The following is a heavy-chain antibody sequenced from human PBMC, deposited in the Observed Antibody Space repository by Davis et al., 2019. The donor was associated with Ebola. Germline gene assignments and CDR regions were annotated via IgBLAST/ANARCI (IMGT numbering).Heavy chain of an antibody. J-gene: IGHJ6*02. CDR1: GFTFGSDW. CDR2: IKQDGSEK. Sequence: GESLKISCAASGFTFGSDWMSWVRQAPGKGLEWVANIKQDGSEKYYVDSVKGRFTISRDNAKNSLYLQMNSLRAEDTAVYYCARDLPFIVGGMDVWGQGTTVTVSS. D-gene: IGHD2-15*01. CDR3: ARDLPFIVGGMDV. V-gene: IGHV3-7*01.